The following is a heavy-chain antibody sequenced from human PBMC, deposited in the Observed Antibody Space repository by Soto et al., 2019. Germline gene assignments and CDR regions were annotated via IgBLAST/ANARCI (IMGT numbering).Heavy chain of an antibody. V-gene: IGHV4-31*03. Sequence: SETLSLTCTVSGGSISSGGYYWIWIRHHPGKGLEWIGYIYYSGSTYYNPSLKSRVTISVDTSKNQFSLKLSSVTAADTAVYYCARVFAKGSSSWYFDYWGQGTLVTVSS. CDR3: ARVFAKGSSSWYFDY. CDR1: GGSISSGGYY. J-gene: IGHJ4*02. D-gene: IGHD6-13*01. CDR2: IYYSGST.